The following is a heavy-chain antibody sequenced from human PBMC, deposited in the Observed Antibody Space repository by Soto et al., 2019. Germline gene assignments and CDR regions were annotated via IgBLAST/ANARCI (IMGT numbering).Heavy chain of an antibody. CDR2: IIPIFGTA. V-gene: IGHV1-69*13. CDR3: ARGRTLRTADYYYYGMDV. Sequence: GASVKVSCKASGGTFSSYAISWVRQAPGQGLEWMGGIIPIFGTANYAQKFQGRVTITADESTSTAYMELSSLRSEDTAVYYCARGRTLRTADYYYYGMDVWGQGTTVTVSS. J-gene: IGHJ6*02. D-gene: IGHD2-15*01. CDR1: GGTFSSYA.